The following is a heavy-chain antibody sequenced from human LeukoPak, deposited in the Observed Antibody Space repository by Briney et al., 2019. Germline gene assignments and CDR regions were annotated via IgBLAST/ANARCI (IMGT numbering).Heavy chain of an antibody. CDR2: IYPGDSDT. Sequence: GESLKISCKGSGYSFTSYWIGWVRQLPGKGLEWMGIIYPGDSDTRYSPSFQGQVTISADKSISAAYLQWSSLKASDTAMYYCARHTNDYGGYGDYWGQGTLVTVSS. CDR3: ARHTNDYGGYGDY. D-gene: IGHD4-23*01. J-gene: IGHJ4*02. CDR1: GYSFTSYW. V-gene: IGHV5-51*01.